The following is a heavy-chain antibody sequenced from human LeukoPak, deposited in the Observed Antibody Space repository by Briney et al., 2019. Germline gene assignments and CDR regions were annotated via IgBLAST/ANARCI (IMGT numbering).Heavy chain of an antibody. Sequence: SQTLSLTCTVSGGSISSGGYYWSWIRQHPGKGLEWIGYIYYSGSTYYNPSLKGRVTISVDTSKNQFSLKLSSVTAADTAVYYCARDFRAYCSSTSCATYYYYYGMDVWGQGTTVTVSS. J-gene: IGHJ6*02. D-gene: IGHD2-2*01. CDR1: GGSISSGGYY. V-gene: IGHV4-31*03. CDR3: ARDFRAYCSSTSCATYYYYYGMDV. CDR2: IYYSGST.